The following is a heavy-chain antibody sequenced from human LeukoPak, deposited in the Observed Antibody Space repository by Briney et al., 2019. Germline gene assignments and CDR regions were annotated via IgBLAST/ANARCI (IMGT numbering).Heavy chain of an antibody. CDR2: INHSGST. D-gene: IGHD3-10*01. J-gene: IGHJ4*02. V-gene: IGHV4-34*01. Sequence: SETLSLTCAVYGGSFSGYYWSWIRQPPGKGLEWIGEINHSGSTNYNPSLKGRVTISVDTSKNQFSLKLSSVTAADTAVYYCARRGYYGSGSYTDWGQGTLVTVSS. CDR1: GGSFSGYY. CDR3: ARRGYYGSGSYTD.